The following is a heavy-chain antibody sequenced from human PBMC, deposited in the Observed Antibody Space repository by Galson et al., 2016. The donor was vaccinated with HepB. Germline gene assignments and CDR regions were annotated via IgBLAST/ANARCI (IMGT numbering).Heavy chain of an antibody. CDR1: GFTFSDAW. CDR3: ARGGSGPYSWDY. D-gene: IGHD2-15*01. V-gene: IGHV3-53*01. J-gene: IGHJ4*02. CDR2: FYPGGST. Sequence: SLRLSCAASGFTFSDAWMSWVRQAPGKGLEWVSIFYPGGSTYYGDSVKGRFTISRDNSKNTVYLQMNSLRVEDTAMYYCARGGSGPYSWDYWGQGTPVTVSS.